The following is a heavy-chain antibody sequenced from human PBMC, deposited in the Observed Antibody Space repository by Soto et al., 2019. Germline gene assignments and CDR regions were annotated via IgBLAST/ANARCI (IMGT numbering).Heavy chain of an antibody. J-gene: IGHJ2*01. Sequence: QVQLQESCPGLVKPSETLSLTCTVSGGSISSYYWSWIRLPPGKGLEWIGYIYYSGSTNYNPSLKSRVTRSVHTSKNQFCLKLSSVTAAATAVYYCARFNWYFDLWGRGTLVTVSS. CDR3: ARFNWYFDL. V-gene: IGHV4-59*08. CDR2: IYYSGST. CDR1: GGSISSYY.